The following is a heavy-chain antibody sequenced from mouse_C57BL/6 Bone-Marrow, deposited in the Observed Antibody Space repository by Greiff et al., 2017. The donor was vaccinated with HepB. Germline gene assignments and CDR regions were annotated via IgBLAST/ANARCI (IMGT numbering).Heavy chain of an antibody. CDR1: GFTFSDYY. CDR2: ISNGGGST. Sequence: EVHLVESGGGLVQPGGSLKLSCAASGFTFSDYYMYWVRQTPEKRLEWVAYISNGGGSTYYPDTVKGRFTISRDNAKNTLYLQMSRLKSEDTAVYYCARPTDGYYAMDYWGQGTSVTVSS. CDR3: ARPTDGYYAMDY. J-gene: IGHJ4*01. V-gene: IGHV5-12*01. D-gene: IGHD2-3*01.